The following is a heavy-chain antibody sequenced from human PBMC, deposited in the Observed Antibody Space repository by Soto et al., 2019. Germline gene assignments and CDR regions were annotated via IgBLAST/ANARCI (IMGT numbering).Heavy chain of an antibody. Sequence: EVQLLESGGGLVQPGGSLRLSCAASGFMFSSYVMSWVRQAPGKGLEWVSGVSGSGSRTYYADSVKGRFSISRDNSRNTLYLHLNSLRAEDTAVYYCAVLTTVTDADYWGQGTLVTVPS. CDR3: AVLTTVTDADY. V-gene: IGHV3-23*01. D-gene: IGHD4-17*01. CDR2: VSGSGSRT. CDR1: GFMFSSYV. J-gene: IGHJ4*02.